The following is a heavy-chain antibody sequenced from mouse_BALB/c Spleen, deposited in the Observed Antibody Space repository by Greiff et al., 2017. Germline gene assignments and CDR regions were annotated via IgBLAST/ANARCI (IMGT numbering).Heavy chain of an antibody. CDR3: ARGGGLRRGMDY. V-gene: IGHV14-1*02. CDR2: IDPENGNT. J-gene: IGHJ4*01. D-gene: IGHD2-2*01. Sequence: EVQLQQSGAELVRPGALVKLSCKASGFNIKDYYMHWVKQRPEQGLEWIGWIDPENGNTIYDPKFQGKASITADTSSNTAYLQLSSLTSEDTAVYYCARGGGLRRGMDYWGQGTSVTVAS. CDR1: GFNIKDYY.